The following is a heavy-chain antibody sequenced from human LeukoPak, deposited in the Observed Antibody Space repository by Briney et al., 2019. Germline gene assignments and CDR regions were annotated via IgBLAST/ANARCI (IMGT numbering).Heavy chain of an antibody. CDR1: GFTFGSYA. CDR3: AKDDHRTYYSAGDY. J-gene: IGHJ4*02. V-gene: IGHV3-23*01. CDR2: ISGSGGST. D-gene: IGHD1-26*01. Sequence: GGSLRLSCAASGFTFGSYAMTWVRQAPGKGLEWVSTISGSGGSTYYADSVKGRFTISRDNSKNTLYLQMSSLRAGDTAVYYCAKDDHRTYYSAGDYWGQGTLVTVSS.